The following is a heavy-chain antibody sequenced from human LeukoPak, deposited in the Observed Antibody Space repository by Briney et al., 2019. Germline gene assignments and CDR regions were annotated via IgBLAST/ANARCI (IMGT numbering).Heavy chain of an antibody. Sequence: GGSLRLSCAASGFTFSSYGMHWVRQAPGKGLEWVAFIRYDGSNKYYADSVKGRFTFSRDNSKNTLYLQMNSLRAEDTAVYYCAKEGLAVAGRRVGYYFDYWGQGTLVTVSS. D-gene: IGHD6-19*01. V-gene: IGHV3-30*02. CDR3: AKEGLAVAGRRVGYYFDY. CDR1: GFTFSSYG. J-gene: IGHJ4*02. CDR2: IRYDGSNK.